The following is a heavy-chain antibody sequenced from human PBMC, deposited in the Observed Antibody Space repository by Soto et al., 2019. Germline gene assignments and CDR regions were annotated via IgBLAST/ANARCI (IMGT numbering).Heavy chain of an antibody. Sequence: EVQLLESGGGLVQPGGSLRLSCVASGFTFSSYAMSWVRQAPGKGLEWVSAISGSGGSTYYADSVKGRFTISRDNSKNTLYLTMNRLRAEDTAVYCSAKDTILYSSRWYSVEDYFDYWGQGTLVTVSS. CDR1: GFTFSSYA. J-gene: IGHJ4*02. CDR2: ISGSGGST. D-gene: IGHD6-19*01. CDR3: AKDTILYSSRWYSVEDYFDY. V-gene: IGHV3-23*01.